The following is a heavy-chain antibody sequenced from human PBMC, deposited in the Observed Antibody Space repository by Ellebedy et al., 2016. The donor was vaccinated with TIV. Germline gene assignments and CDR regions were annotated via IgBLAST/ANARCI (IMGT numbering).Heavy chain of an antibody. CDR1: GFTFSSYD. CDR3: AKVGQVVPAAMGADY. CDR2: IGTAGDT. Sequence: GESLKISXAASGFTFSSYDMHWVRQATGKGLEWVSAIGTAGDTYYPGSVKGRFTISRDNSKNTLYLQMNSLRAEDTAVYYCAKVGQVVPAAMGADYWGQGTLVTVSS. D-gene: IGHD2-2*01. J-gene: IGHJ4*02. V-gene: IGHV3-13*01.